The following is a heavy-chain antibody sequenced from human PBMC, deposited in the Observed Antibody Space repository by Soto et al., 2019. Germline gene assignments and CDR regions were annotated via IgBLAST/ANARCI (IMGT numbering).Heavy chain of an antibody. Sequence: EVQLLESGGGLVQPGGSLRLSCAAPGFTFSNYAMNWVRQAPGKGLEWVSVISGSGGSTYYADSVKGRFTISRDNSKLTLYLQMNSLRGEDTAVYYCARRSSGWYFDYWGQGTLVTVSS. CDR2: ISGSGGST. V-gene: IGHV3-23*01. CDR1: GFTFSNYA. D-gene: IGHD6-19*01. J-gene: IGHJ4*02. CDR3: ARRSSGWYFDY.